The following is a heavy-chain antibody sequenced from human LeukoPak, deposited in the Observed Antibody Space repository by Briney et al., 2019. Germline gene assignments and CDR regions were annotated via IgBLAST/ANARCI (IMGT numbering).Heavy chain of an antibody. J-gene: IGHJ5*02. CDR1: GFTFSSYS. CDR2: ISSSSSYI. Sequence: KPGGSLRLSCAASGFTFSSYSMNWVRQAPGKGLEWVSSISSSSSYIYYADSVKGRFTISRDNAKNSLYLQMNSLRAEDTAVYYCASMLLWFGEFNWFDPWGQGTLVTVSS. D-gene: IGHD3-10*01. V-gene: IGHV3-21*01. CDR3: ASMLLWFGEFNWFDP.